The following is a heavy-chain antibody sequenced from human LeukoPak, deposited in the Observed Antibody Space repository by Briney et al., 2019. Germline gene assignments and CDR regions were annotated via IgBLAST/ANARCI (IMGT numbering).Heavy chain of an antibody. V-gene: IGHV4-38-2*01. D-gene: IGHD1-14*01. Sequence: SETLSLTCAVSGYSISSGYYWGWIRQPPGKGLEWIGSIYHSGSTYYNPSLKSRVTMSVDTSKNQFSLKLSSVTASDTAVYYCARHPGPRYFDYWGQGTLVTVSS. J-gene: IGHJ4*02. CDR2: IYHSGST. CDR3: ARHPGPRYFDY. CDR1: GYSISSGYY.